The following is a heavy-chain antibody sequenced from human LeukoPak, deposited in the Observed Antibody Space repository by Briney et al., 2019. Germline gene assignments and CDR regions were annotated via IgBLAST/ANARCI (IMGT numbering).Heavy chain of an antibody. J-gene: IGHJ4*02. D-gene: IGHD2-8*01. Sequence: WASVKVSCKASGYTFTSYYMHWVRQAPGQGLEWMAIINPSGGSTSYAQKFQGRVTMTRDTSTSTVYMELSSLRSEDTAVYYCARGGIVLMVYAIHHYFFDYWGQGTLVTVSS. CDR3: ARGGIVLMVYAIHHYFFDY. V-gene: IGHV1-46*01. CDR1: GYTFTSYY. CDR2: INPSGGST.